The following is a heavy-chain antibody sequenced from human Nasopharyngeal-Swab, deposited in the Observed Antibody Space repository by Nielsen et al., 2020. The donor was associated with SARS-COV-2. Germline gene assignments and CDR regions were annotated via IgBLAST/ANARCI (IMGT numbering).Heavy chain of an antibody. CDR2: ISGSGGST. Sequence: GESLKISCAASGFTVSSNYMSWVRQAPGKGLEWVSAISGSGGSTYYADSVKGRFTISRDNSKNTLYLQMNSLRAEDTAVYYCAKERIVGATAFDYWGQGTLVTVSS. J-gene: IGHJ4*02. D-gene: IGHD1-26*01. CDR3: AKERIVGATAFDY. CDR1: GFTVSSNY. V-gene: IGHV3-23*01.